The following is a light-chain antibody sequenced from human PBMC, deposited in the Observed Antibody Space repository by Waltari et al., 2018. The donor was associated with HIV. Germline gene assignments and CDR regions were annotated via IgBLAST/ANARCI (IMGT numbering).Light chain of an antibody. J-gene: IGLJ3*02. CDR1: SSDIATY. V-gene: IGLV2-14*01. CDR2: DAN. Sequence: QSALTQPASVSGSLGQSITISCIGTSSDIATYVSWYQHHPDNAPRLFIYDANTRPSGIPLRFFGSKSGNTASLTISGLQAEDEADYYCASYTRTSTVVFGGGTKVTVL. CDR3: ASYTRTSTVV.